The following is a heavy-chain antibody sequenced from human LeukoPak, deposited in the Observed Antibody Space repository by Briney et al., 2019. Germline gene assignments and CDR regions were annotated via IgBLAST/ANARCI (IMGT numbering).Heavy chain of an antibody. V-gene: IGHV3-30*18. CDR1: GFTFSSYV. J-gene: IGHJ3*02. CDR3: AKLLWFGEGAFDI. CDR2: ISYDGSNK. Sequence: GGSLRLSCASSGFTFSSYVMHWVRQAPGKGLGGGAVISYDGSNKYYADSVKGRFTISRDNSKNTLYLQMNSLRAEDTAVYYCAKLLWFGEGAFDIWGQGTMVTVSS. D-gene: IGHD3-10*01.